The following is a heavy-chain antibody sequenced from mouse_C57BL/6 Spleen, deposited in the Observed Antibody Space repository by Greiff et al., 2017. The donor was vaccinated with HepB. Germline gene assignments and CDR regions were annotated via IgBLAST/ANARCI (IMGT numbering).Heavy chain of an antibody. V-gene: IGHV1-76*01. CDR1: GYTFTDYY. J-gene: IGHJ2*01. D-gene: IGHD2-1*01. CDR2: IYPGSGNT. Sequence: QVQLKQSGAELVRPGASVKLSCKGSGYTFTDYYINWVKQRPGQGLEWIARIYPGSGNTYYNEKFKGKATLTAEKSSSTAYMQLSSLTSEDSAVYFCAYGNYFDYWGQGTTLTVSS. CDR3: AYGNYFDY.